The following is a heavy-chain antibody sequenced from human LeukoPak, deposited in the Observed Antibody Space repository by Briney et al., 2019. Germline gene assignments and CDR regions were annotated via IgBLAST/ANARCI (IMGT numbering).Heavy chain of an antibody. CDR3: AKRGSGWYYGGMDV. Sequence: PGGSLRLSFAASGFTFSSYAMHWVRQAPGKGLEWVAVISYDGSNKYYADSVKGRFTISRDNSKNTLYLQMNSLRAEDTAVYYCAKRGSGWYYGGMDVWGQGTTVTVSS. CDR1: GFTFSSYA. V-gene: IGHV3-30-3*02. D-gene: IGHD6-19*01. CDR2: ISYDGSNK. J-gene: IGHJ6*02.